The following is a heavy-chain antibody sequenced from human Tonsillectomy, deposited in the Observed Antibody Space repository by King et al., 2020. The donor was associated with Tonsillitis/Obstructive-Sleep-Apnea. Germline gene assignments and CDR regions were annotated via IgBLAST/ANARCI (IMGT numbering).Heavy chain of an antibody. CDR1: GGSIRSYF. V-gene: IGHV4-59*01. CDR2: IYYSGST. Sequence: VQLQESGPGLVKPSETLSLTCSVAGGSIRSYFWNWILQPPWKGLEGIGYIYYSGSTNYNPSPKSRVTMSVDTSKNKFSLNLSSVTAAYTAVYYCASSDYVSVYPQHWGQGTLVTVSS. D-gene: IGHD4-17*01. J-gene: IGHJ1*01. CDR3: ASSDYVSVYPQH.